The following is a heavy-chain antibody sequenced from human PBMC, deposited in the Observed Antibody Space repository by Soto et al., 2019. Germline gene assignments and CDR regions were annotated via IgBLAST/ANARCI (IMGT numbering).Heavy chain of an antibody. V-gene: IGHV3-11*01. J-gene: IGHJ4*01. CDR1: GFTFSDYY. CDR3: ARDCSSTSCYSY. CDR2: ISGSGSTI. D-gene: IGHD2-2*01. Sequence: GGSLRLSCAASGFTFSDYYITWVRQAPGKGLEWVSYISGSGSTIFYADSVKGRFTISRDNAKNTLFLQMNSLTVEDTALYYCARDCSSTSCYSYWGHGTLVTVSS.